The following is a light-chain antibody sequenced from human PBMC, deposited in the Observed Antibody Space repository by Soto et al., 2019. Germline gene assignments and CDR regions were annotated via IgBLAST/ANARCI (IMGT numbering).Light chain of an antibody. CDR3: SSYTSSSTLVV. Sequence: QSVLTQPPSASGSPGQSVTISCTGAGTDVGQYNYVSWYQQHPGKAPKLLIHHVSRRPSGVPARFSGSKSGNTASLTVSGLQTEDEADYYCSSYTSSSTLVVFGGGTKVTVL. V-gene: IGLV2-8*01. CDR1: GTDVGQYNY. J-gene: IGLJ2*01. CDR2: HVS.